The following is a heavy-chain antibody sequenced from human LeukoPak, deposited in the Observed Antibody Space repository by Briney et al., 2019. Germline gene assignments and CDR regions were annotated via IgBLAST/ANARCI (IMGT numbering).Heavy chain of an antibody. V-gene: IGHV1-2*04. D-gene: IGHD2-2*01. J-gene: IGHJ5*02. Sequence: ASVKVSCKASGYTFTGYYMHWVRQAPGQGLEWMGWINPNSGGTNYAQKFQGWVTMTRDTSISTAYMKLSRLRSDDTAVYYCARAGDVGNIVVVPAAYNWFDPWGQGTLVTVSS. CDR1: GYTFTGYY. CDR3: ARAGDVGNIVVVPAAYNWFDP. CDR2: INPNSGGT.